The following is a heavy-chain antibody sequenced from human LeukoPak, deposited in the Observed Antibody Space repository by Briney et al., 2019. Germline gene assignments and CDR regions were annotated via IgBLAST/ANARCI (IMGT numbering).Heavy chain of an antibody. J-gene: IGHJ6*03. CDR1: GFTFSSYW. CDR3: AREVVVAATRGNYHYYYYMDV. Sequence: GGSLRLSCAASGFTFSSYWMSWVRQAPGKGLEWVANIKQDGSEKYYVDSVKGRFTISRDNAKNSLYLQMNSLRAEDTAVYYCAREVVVAATRGNYHYYYYMDVWGKGTTVTVSS. D-gene: IGHD2-15*01. V-gene: IGHV3-7*01. CDR2: IKQDGSEK.